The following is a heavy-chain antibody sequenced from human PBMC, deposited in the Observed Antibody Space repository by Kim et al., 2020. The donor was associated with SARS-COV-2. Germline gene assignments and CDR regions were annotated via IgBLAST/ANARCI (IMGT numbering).Heavy chain of an antibody. CDR1: GYSFTSYW. V-gene: IGHV5-10-1*01. D-gene: IGHD1-26*01. J-gene: IGHJ3*02. CDR2: IDPSDSYT. CDR3: ARRFRYSGSYFGDAFDI. Sequence: GESLKISCKGSGYSFTSYWISWVRQMPGKGLEWMGRIDPSDSYTNYSPSFQGHVTISADKSISTAYLQWSSLKASDTAMYYCARRFRYSGSYFGDAFDIWGQGTMVTVSS.